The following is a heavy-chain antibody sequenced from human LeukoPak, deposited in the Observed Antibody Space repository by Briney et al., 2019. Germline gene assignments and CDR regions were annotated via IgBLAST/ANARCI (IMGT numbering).Heavy chain of an antibody. CDR1: GYTFTSYY. J-gene: IGHJ4*02. Sequence: ASVKVSCKASGYTFTSYYMHWVRQAPGPGLEWMGIINPSGGSTSYAQKFQGRVTMTRDTSTSTVYMELSSLRSEDTAVYYCARDQDSSGYEDYFDYWGQGTLVTVSS. CDR2: INPSGGST. V-gene: IGHV1-46*01. CDR3: ARDQDSSGYEDYFDY. D-gene: IGHD3-22*01.